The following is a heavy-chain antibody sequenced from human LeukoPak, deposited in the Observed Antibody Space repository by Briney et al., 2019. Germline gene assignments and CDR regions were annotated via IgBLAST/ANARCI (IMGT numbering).Heavy chain of an antibody. CDR2: ISSSGSTI. D-gene: IGHD3-22*01. CDR3: ARESYYYDSSGYYVYYFDY. Sequence: PGGSLRLSCAASGFTFSDYYMSWIRQAPGKGMEWVSYISSSGSTIYYAGSVKGRFTISRDNAKNSLYLQMHSLRAEDTAVYYCARESYYYDSSGYYVYYFDYWGQGTLVTVSS. CDR1: GFTFSDYY. V-gene: IGHV3-11*01. J-gene: IGHJ4*02.